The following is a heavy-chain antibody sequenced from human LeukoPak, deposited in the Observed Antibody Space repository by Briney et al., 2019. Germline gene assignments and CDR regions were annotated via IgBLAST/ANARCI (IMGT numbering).Heavy chain of an antibody. J-gene: IGHJ6*03. D-gene: IGHD2-21*01. CDR2: INPSGGST. CDR3: ARDSARGVVPSYYMDV. CDR1: GYTFTSYY. V-gene: IGHV1-46*01. Sequence: ASVKVSCKASGYTFTSYYMHWVRQAPGQGLEWMGIINPSGGSTSYAQKFQGRVTMTRDTSTSTVYMELSSLRSEDTAVYYCARDSARGVVPSYYMDVWGKGTTVTVSS.